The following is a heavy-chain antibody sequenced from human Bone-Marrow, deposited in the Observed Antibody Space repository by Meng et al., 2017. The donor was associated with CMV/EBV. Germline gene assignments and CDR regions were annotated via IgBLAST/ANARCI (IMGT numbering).Heavy chain of an antibody. J-gene: IGHJ4*02. Sequence: ASVKVSCKASGGTFSSYTISWVRQAPGQGLEGMGWISAYNGNTNYAQKFQGRVTMTTDTSTSTAYMELRSLRCDDTAVYYCARGPFSDSFSSSWEFSQFDYWGQGTLVTVSS. V-gene: IGHV1-18*01. D-gene: IGHD6-13*01. CDR2: ISAYNGNT. CDR3: ARGPFSDSFSSSWEFSQFDY. CDR1: GGTFSSYT.